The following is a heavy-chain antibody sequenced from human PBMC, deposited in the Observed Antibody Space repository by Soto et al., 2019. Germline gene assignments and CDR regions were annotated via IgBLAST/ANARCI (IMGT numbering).Heavy chain of an antibody. V-gene: IGHV1-69*13. CDR1: GGTFSSYA. Sequence: SVKVSCKASGGTFSSYAISWVRQAPGQGLEWMGGIIPIFGTANYAQKFQGRVTITADESTSTAYMELSSLRSEDTAVFYCARDSSRRRLGYCTVGSCYFDYWGQGILVTVSS. CDR2: IIPIFGTA. CDR3: ARDSSRRRLGYCTVGSCYFDY. D-gene: IGHD2-15*01. J-gene: IGHJ4*02.